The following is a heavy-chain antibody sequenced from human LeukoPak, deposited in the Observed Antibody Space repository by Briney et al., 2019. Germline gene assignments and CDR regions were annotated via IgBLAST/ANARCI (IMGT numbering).Heavy chain of an antibody. Sequence: GGSQRLSCAASGFEFSTYSIVWVRQAPGKGLVWVSYSSSSSSNIYHADSVKGRFTISRDNAKNSLHLQMNSLRAEDTAVYYCARVGRSGWTVDYWGQGTLVTVSS. D-gene: IGHD6-19*01. CDR3: ARVGRSGWTVDY. CDR2: SSSSSSNI. V-gene: IGHV3-48*04. J-gene: IGHJ4*02. CDR1: GFEFSTYS.